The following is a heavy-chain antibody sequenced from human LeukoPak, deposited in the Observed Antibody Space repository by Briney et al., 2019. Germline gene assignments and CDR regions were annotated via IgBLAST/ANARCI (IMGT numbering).Heavy chain of an antibody. CDR2: INSDGSST. Sequence: GGSLRLSCAASGFTFSSCAMSWVRQAPGKGLLWVSRINSDGSSTIYADSVKGRFTISRDNAKNTLYLQMSSLRAEDTAVYHCASDSPYYGMDVWGQGTTVTVSS. CDR3: ASDSPYYGMDV. CDR1: GFTFSSCA. J-gene: IGHJ6*02. V-gene: IGHV3-74*01.